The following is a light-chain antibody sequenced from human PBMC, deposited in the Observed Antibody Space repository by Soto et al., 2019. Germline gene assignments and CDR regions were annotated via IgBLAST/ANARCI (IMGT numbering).Light chain of an antibody. CDR2: DAS. Sequence: EIVLTQSPATLSLSPGERATLSCRASQSVSSYLAWYQQKPGQAPRLLIYDASNRATGIPARFSGSGSGTDFTLTISRLEPADSAVYYCQQARTFGQGTKVEIK. V-gene: IGKV3-11*01. CDR3: QQART. CDR1: QSVSSY. J-gene: IGKJ1*01.